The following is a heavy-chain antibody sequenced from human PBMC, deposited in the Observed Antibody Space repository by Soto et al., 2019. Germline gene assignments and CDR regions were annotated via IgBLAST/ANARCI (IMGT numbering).Heavy chain of an antibody. Sequence: PSQTLSLTCAISGDSVSSNSAAWNWIRQSPSRGLEWLGRTYYRSKWYNDYAVSVKSRITINPDTSKNQFSLQLNSVTPEDTAVYYCARGREVRSMRSFRGYSSSMKSDYYYYMDVWGKGTTVTVSS. CDR2: TYYRSKWYN. CDR3: ARGREVRSMRSFRGYSSSMKSDYYYYMDV. V-gene: IGHV6-1*01. CDR1: GDSVSSNSAA. D-gene: IGHD6-13*01. J-gene: IGHJ6*03.